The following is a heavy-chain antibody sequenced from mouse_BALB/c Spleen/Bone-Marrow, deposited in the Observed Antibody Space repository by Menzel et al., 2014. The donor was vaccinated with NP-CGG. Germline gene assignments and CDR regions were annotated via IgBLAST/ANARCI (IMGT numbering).Heavy chain of an antibody. CDR1: GYAFSSSW. D-gene: IGHD2-1*01. V-gene: IGHV1-82*01. J-gene: IGHJ2*01. CDR3: VRGGNYRFDY. CDR2: IYPGDGDI. Sequence: QVQLQQSGPELVKPGASVKISCKASGYAFSSSWMNWVKQRPGQGLEWIGRIYPGDGDINYNGNFKGKATLTADKSSSTAYMQLSGPTSVDSAVYFCVRGGNYRFDYWGQDTTLTVSS.